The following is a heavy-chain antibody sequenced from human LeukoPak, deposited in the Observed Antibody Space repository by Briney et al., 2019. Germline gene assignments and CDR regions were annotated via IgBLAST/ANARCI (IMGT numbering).Heavy chain of an antibody. CDR3: AKGGVATMRDGYNYYYYYMEV. D-gene: IGHD5-24*01. CDR1: GITFTSHA. Sequence: GGSLRLPCAASGITFTSHAMSWVRQAPGKGLEWVSLISGSGGHTYYGDSVKGRFTISRDNSKSTLYLQMNSLRAEDTAVYYCAKGGVATMRDGYNYYYYYMEVWGRGTTVTVSS. V-gene: IGHV3-23*01. CDR2: ISGSGGHT. J-gene: IGHJ6*03.